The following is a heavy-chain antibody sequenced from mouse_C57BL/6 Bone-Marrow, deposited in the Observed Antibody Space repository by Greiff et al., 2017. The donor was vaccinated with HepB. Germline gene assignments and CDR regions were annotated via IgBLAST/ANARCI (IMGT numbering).Heavy chain of an antibody. V-gene: IGHV1-64*01. CDR2: IHPNSGST. CDR3: ARFNYCNCGSDAMDY. D-gene: IGHD1-1*01. J-gene: IGHJ4*01. CDR1: GYTFTSYW. Sequence: QVQLKQPGAELVKPGASVKLSCKASGYTFTSYWMHWVKQRPGQGLEWIGMIHPNSGSTNYNEKFKSKATLTVDKSSSTAYMQLSSLTSEDSAVYDCARFNYCNCGSDAMDYWGQGTSVTVSS.